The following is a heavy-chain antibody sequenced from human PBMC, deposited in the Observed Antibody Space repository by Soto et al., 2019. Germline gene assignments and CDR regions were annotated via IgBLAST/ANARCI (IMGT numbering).Heavy chain of an antibody. Sequence: GGSLRLSCAASGFTFSSYAMNWVRQAPGKGLEWVPTITDTGVNTYYANSVKGRFTISRDNSKNTLYLQMNSLRAEDTAVYYCAKLGPIINMEIDYWGQGTLVTVSS. CDR1: GFTFSSYA. V-gene: IGHV3-23*01. D-gene: IGHD3-10*01. CDR3: AKLGPIINMEIDY. CDR2: ITDTGVNT. J-gene: IGHJ4*02.